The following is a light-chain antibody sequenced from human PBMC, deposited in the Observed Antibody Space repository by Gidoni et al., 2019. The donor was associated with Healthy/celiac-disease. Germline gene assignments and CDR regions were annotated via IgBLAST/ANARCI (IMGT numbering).Light chain of an antibody. CDR2: EVS. CDR1: SSDVGGYNY. V-gene: IGLV2-14*01. Sequence: QSALPPPASVSGSPGQSITISCTGTSSDVGGYNYVSWYQQHPGKAPKLMIYEVSNRPSGVSNRLSGSKSGNTASLTISGLQAEDEADYYCSSYTSSSTRVFGGGTKLTVL. CDR3: SSYTSSSTRV. J-gene: IGLJ3*02.